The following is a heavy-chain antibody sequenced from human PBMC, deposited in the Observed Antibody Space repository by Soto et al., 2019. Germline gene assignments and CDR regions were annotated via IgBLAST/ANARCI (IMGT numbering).Heavy chain of an antibody. CDR1: GYTFTSYG. V-gene: IGHV1-18*04. Sequence: QVQLVQSGAEVKKPGASVKVSCKASGYTFTSYGISWVRQAPGQGLEGMGWISAYNGNTNYAQKLQGRVTTTTDTSTSTAWMELSSLRSDDTAVYYCARNLRGGYCSSTSCYTQDYWGQGTLVTVSS. D-gene: IGHD2-2*02. CDR3: ARNLRGGYCSSTSCYTQDY. J-gene: IGHJ4*02. CDR2: ISAYNGNT.